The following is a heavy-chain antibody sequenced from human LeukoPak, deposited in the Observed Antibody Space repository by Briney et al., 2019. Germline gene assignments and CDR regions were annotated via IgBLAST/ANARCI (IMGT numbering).Heavy chain of an antibody. CDR3: ATTRVGFSYFDY. D-gene: IGHD1-26*01. J-gene: IGHJ4*02. V-gene: IGHV4-4*07. Sequence: SETLSLTCTVSGGSISSYYWSWIRQPAGKGLERIGRIYTSGSTNYNPSLKSRVTISVDKSKNQFSLKLSSVTAADTAVYYCATTRVGFSYFDYWGQGTLVTVSS. CDR2: IYTSGST. CDR1: GGSISSYY.